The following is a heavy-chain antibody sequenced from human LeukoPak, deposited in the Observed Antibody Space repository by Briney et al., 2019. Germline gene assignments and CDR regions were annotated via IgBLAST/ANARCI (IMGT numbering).Heavy chain of an antibody. D-gene: IGHD3-9*01. V-gene: IGHV1-46*01. CDR3: ARDHDILTGYYIGLLDY. CDR2: INPSGGST. CDR1: GYTFTSYY. J-gene: IGHJ4*02. Sequence: ASVKVSCKASGYTFTSYYMHWVRQAPGQGLEWMGIINPSGGSTSYAQKFQGRVTMTRDTSTSTVYMELSSLRSEDTAVYYCARDHDILTGYYIGLLDYWGQGTLVTVSS.